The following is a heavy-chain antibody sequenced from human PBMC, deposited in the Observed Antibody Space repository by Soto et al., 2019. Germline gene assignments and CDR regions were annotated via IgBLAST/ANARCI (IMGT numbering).Heavy chain of an antibody. CDR2: ISRYGDFT. V-gene: IGHV3-23*01. D-gene: IGHD3-22*01. Sequence: LRLACAASGFTFNIYAMTWVRQAPGKGLEWVSAISRYGDFTYYADSVEGRFTISRDNSKNTLYLQMNSLRAEDTAVYYCAKDRYLFHDNRGYLFEHCVQGTRATVPS. CDR1: GFTFNIYA. J-gene: IGHJ4*02. CDR3: AKDRYLFHDNRGYLFEH.